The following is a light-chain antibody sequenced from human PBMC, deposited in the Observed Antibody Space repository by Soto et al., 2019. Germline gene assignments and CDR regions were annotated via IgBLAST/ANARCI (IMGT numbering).Light chain of an antibody. J-gene: IGKJ1*01. Sequence: EIVLTQSPATLSLSPGGRATLSCRASQSISDTLAWYQQKPGQAPRLLIYGASRRATGFPARFSGSGSGTDCTLTISSLQSEDFAVYYCQQYDNWPWTFGQGTKVNIK. CDR3: QQYDNWPWT. CDR1: QSISDT. V-gene: IGKV3-15*01. CDR2: GAS.